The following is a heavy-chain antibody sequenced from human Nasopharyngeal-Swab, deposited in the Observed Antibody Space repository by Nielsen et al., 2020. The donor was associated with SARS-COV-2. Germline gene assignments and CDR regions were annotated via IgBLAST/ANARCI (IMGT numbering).Heavy chain of an antibody. CDR3: ARDFRDTAMDLPDY. CDR1: GYTFTSYG. V-gene: IGHV1-18*01. J-gene: IGHJ4*02. Sequence: ASVKVSCKASGYTFTSYGISWVRQAPGQGLEWMGWISAYNGNTNYAQKLQGRVTMTTDTSTSTAYMELRSLRSDDTAVHYCARDFRDTAMDLPDYWGQGTLVTVSS. CDR2: ISAYNGNT. D-gene: IGHD5-18*01.